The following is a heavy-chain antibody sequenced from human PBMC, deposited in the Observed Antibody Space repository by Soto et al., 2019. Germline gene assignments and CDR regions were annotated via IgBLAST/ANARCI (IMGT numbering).Heavy chain of an antibody. CDR3: ARDPAHYDFWSGYYTHGMDV. D-gene: IGHD3-3*01. CDR1: GFTFSIYS. J-gene: IGHJ6*02. CDR2: ISSSSSYI. Sequence: GSLRLSCAASGFTFSIYSMNWVRQAPGKGLEWVSSISSSSSYIYYADSVKGRFTISRDNAKNSLYLQMNSLRAEDTAVYHCARDPAHYDFWSGYYTHGMDVWGQGTTVTVSS. V-gene: IGHV3-21*01.